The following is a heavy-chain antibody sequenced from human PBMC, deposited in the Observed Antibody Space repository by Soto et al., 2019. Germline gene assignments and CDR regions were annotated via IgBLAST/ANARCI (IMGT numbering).Heavy chain of an antibody. J-gene: IGHJ6*02. Sequence: QVQLVQSGAEVKKPGASVKVSCKASGYNFGDYYIHWVRRAPGQGPQWMGWIIPNRGVTQFAENFRGRVSMTSDTTLNTAYVELMRLKSDDTANYCGARDGGVDAIYGMDVWGQGTTVIVSS. CDR3: ARDGGVDAIYGMDV. V-gene: IGHV1-2*02. CDR1: GYNFGDYY. D-gene: IGHD2-15*01. CDR2: IIPNRGVT.